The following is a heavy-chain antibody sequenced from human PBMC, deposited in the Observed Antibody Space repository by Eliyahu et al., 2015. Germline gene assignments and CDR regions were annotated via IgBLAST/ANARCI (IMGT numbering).Heavy chain of an antibody. Sequence: QVHLVQSGAEVKKPGASVKVSCKASGYTFPSYDINWVRQATGQGLEWMGWMNPNSGNTGYAQKFQGRVTMTRNTSISTAYMELSSLRSEDTAVYYCARTVRMPTPDWYFDLWGRGTLVTVSS. CDR1: GYTFPSYD. J-gene: IGHJ2*01. D-gene: IGHD2-15*01. CDR3: ARTVRMPTPDWYFDL. CDR2: MNPNSGNT. V-gene: IGHV1-8*01.